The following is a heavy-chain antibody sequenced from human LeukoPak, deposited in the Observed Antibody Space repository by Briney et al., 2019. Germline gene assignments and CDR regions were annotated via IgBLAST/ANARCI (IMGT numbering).Heavy chain of an antibody. V-gene: IGHV3-21*01. J-gene: IGHJ6*03. D-gene: IGHD1-1*01. Sequence: GGTLRLSCAASGFTFSSYGMSWVRQAPGKGLEWVSSISSSSSYIYSADSVKGRFTISRDNAKNSLYLQMNSLRVEDTAVYYCARATRYFEGDYYMDVWGKGTTVTVSS. CDR3: ARATRYFEGDYYMDV. CDR2: ISSSSSYI. CDR1: GFTFSSYG.